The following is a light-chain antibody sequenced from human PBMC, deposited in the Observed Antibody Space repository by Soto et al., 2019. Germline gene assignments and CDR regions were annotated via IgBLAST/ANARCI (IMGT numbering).Light chain of an antibody. CDR1: QSVLYSSNNKNF. V-gene: IGKV4-1*01. Sequence: DIVMTQSPDSLAVSLGERATINCKSSQSVLYSSNNKNFLAWYQQKPRQPPKLLIYWASTRESGVPDRFSGSGSATDFTLTISSLQAEDLATYFCQQANSFPGTFGGGTNVEIK. J-gene: IGKJ4*01. CDR3: QQANSFPGT. CDR2: WAS.